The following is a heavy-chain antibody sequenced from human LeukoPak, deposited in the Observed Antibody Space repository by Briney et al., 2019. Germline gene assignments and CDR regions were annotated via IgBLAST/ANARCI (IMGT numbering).Heavy chain of an antibody. CDR1: GFTFNNYG. CDR3: ARDLKTFIAAPGY. Sequence: GGSLGLSCAASGFTFNNYGMHWVRQAPGKGLEWVAFIRYNGNNQYYADSVKGRFTISRDNSKNTLYLQMNSLKGDDTAVYYCARDLKTFIAAPGYWGQGTLVTVSS. CDR2: IRYNGNNQ. V-gene: IGHV3-30*02. J-gene: IGHJ4*02. D-gene: IGHD6-6*01.